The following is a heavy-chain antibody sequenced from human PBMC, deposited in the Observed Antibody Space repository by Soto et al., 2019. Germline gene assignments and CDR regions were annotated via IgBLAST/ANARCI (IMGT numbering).Heavy chain of an antibody. J-gene: IGHJ5*02. CDR2: IYYSGST. CDR3: ARARITIFGVVIMDDKYNWFDP. Sequence: SETLSLTWTVSGGSISSSSYYWGWIRQPPGKGLEWIGSIYYSGSTYYNPSLKSRVTISVDTSKNQFSLKLSSVTAADTAVYYCARARITIFGVVIMDDKYNWFDPWGQGTLVTVSS. CDR1: GGSISSSSYY. V-gene: IGHV4-39*01. D-gene: IGHD3-3*01.